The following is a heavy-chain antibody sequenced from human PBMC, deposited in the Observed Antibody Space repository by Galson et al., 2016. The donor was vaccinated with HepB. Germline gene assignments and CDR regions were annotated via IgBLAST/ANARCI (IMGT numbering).Heavy chain of an antibody. Sequence: SETLSLTRTVSDDSIRGYYWSWIRQPPGKGLEWIGYIYSTGSTKYNPSLKSRVAISVDAAKNQFSLQLTSVTTADSAIYFCARHCSRTYCPEGTDAFDVWGQGTLVTVSS. CDR1: DDSIRGYY. J-gene: IGHJ3*01. V-gene: IGHV4-59*08. D-gene: IGHD1-14*01. CDR2: IYSTGST. CDR3: ARHCSRTYCPEGTDAFDV.